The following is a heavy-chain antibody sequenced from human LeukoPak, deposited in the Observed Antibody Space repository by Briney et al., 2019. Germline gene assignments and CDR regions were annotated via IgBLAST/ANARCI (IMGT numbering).Heavy chain of an antibody. CDR1: GYTFTSYG. Sequence: ASVKVSCKAAGYTFTSYGISWVRQAPGQGLEWMGWISAYNGNTNYAQKLQGRVTMTTDTSTSTAYMELRSLRSDDTAVYYCAREGGYCSSTSCYPDYWGQGTLVTVSS. CDR2: ISAYNGNT. J-gene: IGHJ4*02. CDR3: AREGGYCSSTSCYPDY. D-gene: IGHD2-2*01. V-gene: IGHV1-18*01.